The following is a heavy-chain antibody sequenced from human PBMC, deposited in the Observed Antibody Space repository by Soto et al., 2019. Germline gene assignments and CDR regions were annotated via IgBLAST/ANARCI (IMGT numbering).Heavy chain of an antibody. CDR2: ISSSSSYI. CDR1: GFTFSSYS. J-gene: IGHJ3*02. V-gene: IGHV3-21*01. D-gene: IGHD3-9*01. CDR3: ARDNYDFLPGFDI. Sequence: PGGSLRLSCAASGFTFSSYSMNWVRQAPGKGLEWVSSISSSSSYIYYADSVKGRFTISRDNAKNSLYLQMNSLRAEDTAVYYCARDNYDFLPGFDIWANGKRATVSS.